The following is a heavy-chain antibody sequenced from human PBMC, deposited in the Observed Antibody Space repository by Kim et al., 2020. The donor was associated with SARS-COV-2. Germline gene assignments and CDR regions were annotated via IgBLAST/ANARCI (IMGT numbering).Heavy chain of an antibody. J-gene: IGHJ4*02. CDR2: ISGSGGST. Sequence: GGSLRLSCAASGFTFSSYAMSWVRQAPGKGLEWVSAISGSGGSTYYADSVKGRFTISRDNSKNTLYLQMNSLRAEDTAVYYCARRTYCSSTSCSSPYYFDYWGQGTLVTVSS. CDR3: ARRTYCSSTSCSSPYYFDY. D-gene: IGHD2-2*01. V-gene: IGHV3-23*01. CDR1: GFTFSSYA.